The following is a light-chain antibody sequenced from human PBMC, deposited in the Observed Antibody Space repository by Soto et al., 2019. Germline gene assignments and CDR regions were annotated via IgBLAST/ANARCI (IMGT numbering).Light chain of an antibody. CDR2: GAS. CDR1: QSVSSSSY. J-gene: IGKJ5*01. Sequence: EIILTQSPGTLSLSPREIATLSCRASQSVSSSSYLAWYQQRPGQAPRLLIYGASSRATGIPDRFSGSGSGTDFTLTINRLEPEDFAVYYCQQYGSSPPITFGPGTRLEIK. V-gene: IGKV3-20*01. CDR3: QQYGSSPPIT.